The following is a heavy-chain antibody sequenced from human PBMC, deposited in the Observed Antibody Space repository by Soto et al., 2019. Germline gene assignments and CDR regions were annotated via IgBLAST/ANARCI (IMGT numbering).Heavy chain of an antibody. Sequence: QVQLVQSGAEVKKPGASVKVSCKASGYTFTSYDINWVRQATGQGLEWMGWMNPNSGNTGYAQKFQGRVTMTRDTSISTAYMELSSLRSEDMAVYYCARGGYYYDSSAYYRPFDYWGQGTLVTVSS. CDR1: GYTFTSYD. D-gene: IGHD3-22*01. V-gene: IGHV1-8*01. CDR3: ARGGYYYDSSAYYRPFDY. CDR2: MNPNSGNT. J-gene: IGHJ4*02.